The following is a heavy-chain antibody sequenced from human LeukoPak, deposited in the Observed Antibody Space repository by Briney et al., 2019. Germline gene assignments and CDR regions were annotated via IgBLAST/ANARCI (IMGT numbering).Heavy chain of an antibody. J-gene: IGHJ4*02. V-gene: IGHV4-30-2*01. D-gene: IGHD1-26*01. CDR3: AREGGVGATTTFDY. Sequence: SQTLSLTCTVSGGSISSGGYYWSWIRQPPGKGLEWIGYIYHSGSTYYNPSLKSRVTISVDRSKNQFSLKLSSVTAADTAVYYCAREGGVGATTTFDYWGQGTLVTVSS. CDR1: GGSISSGGYY. CDR2: IYHSGST.